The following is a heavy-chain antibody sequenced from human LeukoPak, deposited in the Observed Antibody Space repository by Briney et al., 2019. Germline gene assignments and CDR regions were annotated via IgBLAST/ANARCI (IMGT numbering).Heavy chain of an antibody. V-gene: IGHV3-69-1*02. CDR3: AILGCCRGVCSSDI. Sequence: PGGSLRLSCATSGFTFTDYGMNWVRQAPGKGLEWLSFISDSAILYRDSVKGRFTISRDNARNSLYLQMNSLRVEDTAVYYCAILGCCRGVCSSDIWGQGTTVTVSS. CDR2: ISDSAI. CDR1: GFTFTDYG. D-gene: IGHD2-15*01. J-gene: IGHJ6*02.